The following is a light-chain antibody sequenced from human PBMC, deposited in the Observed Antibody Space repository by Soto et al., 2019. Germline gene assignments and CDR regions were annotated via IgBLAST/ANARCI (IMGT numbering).Light chain of an antibody. Sequence: QSALTQPASVSGSPGQSITISCTGTSSDVGGYNYVSWYQHHPGKAPKLMIFEVTNRPSGVSNRFSASKSGNTASLTISGLQAEDEADYYCSSYTSTSTPCVFGTGTKLTVL. V-gene: IGLV2-14*01. CDR1: SSDVGGYNY. CDR3: SSYTSTSTPCV. J-gene: IGLJ1*01. CDR2: EVT.